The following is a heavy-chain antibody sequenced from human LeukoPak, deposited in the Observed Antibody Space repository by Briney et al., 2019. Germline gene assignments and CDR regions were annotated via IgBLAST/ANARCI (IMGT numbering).Heavy chain of an antibody. CDR2: ISWNSGSI. CDR1: GFTFDDYA. CDR3: AKDDAFDI. V-gene: IGHV3-9*01. J-gene: IGHJ3*02. Sequence: GGSLRLSCAASGFTFDDYAMHWVRQAPGKGLEWVSGISWNSGSIGYADSVKGRFTISRDNAKNSLYLQMNSLRAEDTALYYCAKDDAFDIWGQGAMVTVSS.